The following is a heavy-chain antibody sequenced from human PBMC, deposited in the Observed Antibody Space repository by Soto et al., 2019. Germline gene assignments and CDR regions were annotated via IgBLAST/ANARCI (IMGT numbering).Heavy chain of an antibody. V-gene: IGHV1-8*01. CDR2: MNPNSGNT. J-gene: IGHJ6*03. CDR3: ARAYSSYYYYYMDV. Sequence: QVQLVQSGAEVEKPGASVKVSCKASGYTFTNYDINWVRQATGQGLEWMGWMNPNSGNTGYAQKFQGRITITSNTSISTAYMELSSLGSEDTAVYYCARAYSSYYYYYMDVWGKGTTVTVSS. CDR1: GYTFTNYD. D-gene: IGHD3-22*01.